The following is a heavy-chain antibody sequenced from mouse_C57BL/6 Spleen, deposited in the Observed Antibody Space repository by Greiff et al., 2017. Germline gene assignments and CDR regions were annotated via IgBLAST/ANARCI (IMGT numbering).Heavy chain of an antibody. V-gene: IGHV1-61*01. D-gene: IGHD2-3*01. J-gene: IGHJ2*01. Sequence: VKLVESGAELVRPGSSVKLSCKASGYTFTSYWMDWVKQRPGQGLEWIGNIYPSDSETHYNQKFKDKATLTVDKSSSTAYMQLSSLTSEDSAVYYCATIYDGHFDYWGQGTTLTVSS. CDR1: GYTFTSYW. CDR2: IYPSDSET. CDR3: ATIYDGHFDY.